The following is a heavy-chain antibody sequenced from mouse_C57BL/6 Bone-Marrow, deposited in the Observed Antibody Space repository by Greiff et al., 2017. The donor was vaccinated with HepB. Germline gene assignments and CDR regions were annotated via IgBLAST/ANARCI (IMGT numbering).Heavy chain of an antibody. CDR3: AISYYYAMDY. V-gene: IGHV5-17*01. Sequence: EVQGVESGGGLVKPGGSLKLSCAASGFTFSDYGMHWVRQAPEKGLEWVAYISSGSSTIYYADTVKGRFTISRDNTKNTLFLHMTSLRSEDTAMYYCAISYYYAMDYWGQGTSVTVSS. CDR1: GFTFSDYG. J-gene: IGHJ4*01. CDR2: ISSGSSTI.